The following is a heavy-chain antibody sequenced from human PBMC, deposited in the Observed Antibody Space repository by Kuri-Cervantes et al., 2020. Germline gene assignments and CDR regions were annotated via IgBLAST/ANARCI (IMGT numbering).Heavy chain of an antibody. Sequence: GESLKISCAASGFTFSSYGMHWVRQAPGKGLEWVAIIPSGGSYTSYADSVKGRFTISRDNSKNTLYLQMNSLRAEDTAVYYCARVGTGTSWSYFDYWGQGTLVTVSS. V-gene: IGHV3-30*03. CDR1: GFTFSSYG. J-gene: IGHJ4*02. D-gene: IGHD1-7*01. CDR3: ARVGTGTSWSYFDY. CDR2: IPSGGSYT.